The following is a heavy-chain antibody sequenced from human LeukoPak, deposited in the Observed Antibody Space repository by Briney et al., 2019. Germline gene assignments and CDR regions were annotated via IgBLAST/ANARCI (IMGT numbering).Heavy chain of an antibody. CDR1: GGTFSSYA. D-gene: IGHD5-12*01. V-gene: IGHV1-69*01. CDR3: AREGDPDEYSGYAWFDP. CDR2: IIPIFGTA. J-gene: IGHJ5*02. Sequence: SVKVSCKASGGTFSSYAISWVRQAPGQGLEWMGGIIPIFGTANYARKFQGRVTITADESTSTAYMELSSLRSEDTAVYYCAREGDPDEYSGYAWFDPWGQGTLVTVSS.